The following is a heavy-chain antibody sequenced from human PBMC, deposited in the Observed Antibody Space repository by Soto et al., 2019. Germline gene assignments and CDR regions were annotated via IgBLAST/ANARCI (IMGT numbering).Heavy chain of an antibody. D-gene: IGHD3-3*01. Sequence: GGSLRLSCAASGFTFSSYGMHWVRQAPGKGLEWVAVISYDGSNKYYADSVKGRFTISRDNSKNTLYLQMNSLRAEDTAVYYCAKDPPSYDFWTVGYYGMDVWGQGTTVTVSS. CDR3: AKDPPSYDFWTVGYYGMDV. CDR1: GFTFSSYG. CDR2: ISYDGSNK. J-gene: IGHJ6*02. V-gene: IGHV3-30*18.